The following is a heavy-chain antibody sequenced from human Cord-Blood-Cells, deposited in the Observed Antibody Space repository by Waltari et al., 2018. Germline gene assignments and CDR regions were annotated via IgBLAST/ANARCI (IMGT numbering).Heavy chain of an antibody. Sequence: QVQLQESGPGLVQPSQTLSLTCTVSGGSLSSGSYYWSWIRQPAGKGLEWIGYIYTSGSTNYNPSLKSRVTISVDTSKNQFSLKLSSVTAADTAVYYCARRPFWSGYYFDYWGQGTLVTVSS. CDR2: IYTSGST. J-gene: IGHJ4*02. D-gene: IGHD3-3*01. CDR1: GGSLSSGSYY. CDR3: ARRPFWSGYYFDY. V-gene: IGHV4-61*09.